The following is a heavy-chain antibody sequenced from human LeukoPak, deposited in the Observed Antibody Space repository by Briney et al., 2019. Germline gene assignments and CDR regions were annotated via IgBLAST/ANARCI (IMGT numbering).Heavy chain of an antibody. CDR2: ISSSGSTI. Sequence: PGGSLRLSCAASGFTFSDYYMSWIRQAPGKGLEWVSYISSSGSTIYYADSVKGRFTISRDNAHNTLYLQMNTLRVEDTALFYCARQRSNAFDIWGQGTMVTVSS. D-gene: IGHD6-25*01. V-gene: IGHV3-11*04. J-gene: IGHJ3*02. CDR3: ARQRSNAFDI. CDR1: GFTFSDYY.